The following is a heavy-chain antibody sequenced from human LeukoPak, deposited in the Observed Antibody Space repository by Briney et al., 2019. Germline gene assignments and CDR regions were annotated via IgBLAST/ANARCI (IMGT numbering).Heavy chain of an antibody. J-gene: IGHJ4*02. V-gene: IGHV3-30*04. CDR2: ISYDGSNK. Sequence: GGSLRLSCAASGFTFSSYAMHWVRQAPGKGLEWVAVISYDGSNKYYADSVKGRFTISRDNSKNTLYLQINSLRAEDTAVYYCARGVWSSDYWGQGTLVTVSS. CDR1: GFTFSSYA. CDR3: ARGVWSSDY. D-gene: IGHD2-8*02.